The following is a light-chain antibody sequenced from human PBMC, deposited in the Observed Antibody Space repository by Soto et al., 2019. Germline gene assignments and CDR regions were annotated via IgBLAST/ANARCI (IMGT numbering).Light chain of an antibody. V-gene: IGKV3-15*01. CDR2: GAS. CDR3: QQYNTWRT. J-gene: IGKJ1*01. CDR1: QSVSSN. Sequence: EIVMTQSPATLSVSPGERATLSCRASQSVSSNLAWYQQKAGQAPRLLIYGASTRATGIPARISGSGSGTEFTLTISSLQSEDFAVYYCQQYNTWRTFGQGTKVEIK.